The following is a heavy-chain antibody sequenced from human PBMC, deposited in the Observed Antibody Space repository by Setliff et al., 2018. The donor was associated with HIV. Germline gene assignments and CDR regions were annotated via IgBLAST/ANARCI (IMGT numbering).Heavy chain of an antibody. CDR3: ARVGVGATVFFDY. D-gene: IGHD1-26*01. Sequence: PSETLSLTCTVSGGSISSSSHHWSWIRQTPGKGLEWVSSISSSSSYIYYADSVKGRFSISRDNAKNSLYLQMNSLRAEDTAVYYCARVGVGATVFFDYWGQGTLVTVSS. V-gene: IGHV3-21*01. J-gene: IGHJ4*02. CDR1: GGSISSSSHH. CDR2: ISSSSSYI.